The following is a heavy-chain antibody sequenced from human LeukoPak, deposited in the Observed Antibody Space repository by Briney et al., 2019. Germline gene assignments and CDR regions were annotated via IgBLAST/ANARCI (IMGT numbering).Heavy chain of an antibody. V-gene: IGHV1-69*05. CDR3: ARGLDERYYYDSSGYGDAFDI. CDR1: GGTFSSYA. CDR2: LNPFFGTA. J-gene: IGHJ3*02. Sequence: ASVKVSCKASGGTFSSYAISWGRQAPGKGLEWVGGLNPFFGTANYAQKYQGKVTITTDESTSTAYMELLSLRSEDTAVYYCARGLDERYYYDSSGYGDAFDIWGQGTMVTVSS. D-gene: IGHD3-22*01.